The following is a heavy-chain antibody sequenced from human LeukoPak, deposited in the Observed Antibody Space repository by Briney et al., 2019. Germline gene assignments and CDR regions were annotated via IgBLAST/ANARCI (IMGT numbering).Heavy chain of an antibody. Sequence: PSETLSLTCTVSGGSISSSTNYWGWIRQPPGKGLEWIGSIYYSGSTYYNPSLKSRVTISVDTSKNQFSLKLSSVTAADTAVYYCARGIATRYYYGMDVWGQGTTVTVSS. CDR2: IYYSGST. J-gene: IGHJ6*02. V-gene: IGHV4-39*07. CDR3: ARGIATRYYYGMDV. CDR1: GGSISSSTNY.